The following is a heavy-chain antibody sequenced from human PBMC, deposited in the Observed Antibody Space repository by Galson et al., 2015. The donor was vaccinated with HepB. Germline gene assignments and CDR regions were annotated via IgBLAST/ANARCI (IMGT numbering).Heavy chain of an antibody. Sequence: SLRLSCAASGFTFSSYAMSWARQAPGKGLEWVSAISGSGGSTYYADSVKGRFTISRDNSKNTLYLQMNSLRAEDTAVYYCAKVLSTRRRGGGWFDPWGQGTLVTVSS. J-gene: IGHJ5*02. CDR2: ISGSGGST. CDR1: GFTFSSYA. V-gene: IGHV3-23*01. D-gene: IGHD1-14*01. CDR3: AKVLSTRRRGGGWFDP.